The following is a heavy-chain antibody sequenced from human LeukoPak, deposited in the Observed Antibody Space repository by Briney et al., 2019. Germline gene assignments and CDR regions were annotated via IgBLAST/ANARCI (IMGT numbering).Heavy chain of an antibody. Sequence: PGGSLRLSCAASGFTFSSYAMSWVRQAPGKGLEWVSAISGSGGRTHYADSVKGRFTISRDNSKNTLYLQMNSLGADDTAVYYCARLWFRELPFDYWGQGTLVTVSS. CDR1: GFTFSSYA. CDR3: ARLWFRELPFDY. CDR2: ISGSGGRT. V-gene: IGHV3-23*01. J-gene: IGHJ4*02. D-gene: IGHD3-10*01.